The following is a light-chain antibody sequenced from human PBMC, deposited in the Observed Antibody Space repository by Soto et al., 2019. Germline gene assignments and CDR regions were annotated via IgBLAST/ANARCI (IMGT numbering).Light chain of an antibody. Sequence: AIQLTQSPSSLSASVGDRVTITFPASQGIRNDLGWYQQKPGKAPKLLIYAASSLQSGVPSRFSGSASGTDFTLTISSLQPEDFATYYCLQDYSYPWTFGQGTKV. CDR1: QGIRND. V-gene: IGKV1-6*01. J-gene: IGKJ1*01. CDR3: LQDYSYPWT. CDR2: AAS.